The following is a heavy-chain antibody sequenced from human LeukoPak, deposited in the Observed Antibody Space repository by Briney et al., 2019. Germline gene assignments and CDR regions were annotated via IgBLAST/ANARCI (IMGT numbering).Heavy chain of an antibody. D-gene: IGHD6-19*01. Sequence: SETLSLTCAVSGVSIRSGGYSWSWIRQPAGKGLEWIGRIYTSGSTNYNPSLKSRVTISVDTSKNQFSLKLSSVTAADTAVYYCARDTVAHPNWFDPWGQGTLVTVSS. J-gene: IGHJ5*02. CDR3: ARDTVAHPNWFDP. CDR2: IYTSGST. V-gene: IGHV4-61*02. CDR1: GVSIRSGGYS.